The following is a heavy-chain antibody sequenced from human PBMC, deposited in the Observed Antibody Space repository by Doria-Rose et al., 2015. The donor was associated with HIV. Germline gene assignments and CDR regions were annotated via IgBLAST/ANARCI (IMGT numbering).Heavy chain of an antibody. J-gene: IGHJ4*02. D-gene: IGHD6-13*01. CDR1: GVSLSSPGMG. CDR3: ARIKSSRWYHKYYFDF. V-gene: IGHV2-26*01. Sequence: SGPVLVKPTETLTLTCTVSGVSLSSPGMGVSWIRQPPGKALEWLANIFSDDERSYNSSLKSRLTISRGTSNSQVVVTMTDMDPVDTATYYCARIKSSRWYHKYYFDFWGQGTLVIVSA. CDR2: IFSDDER.